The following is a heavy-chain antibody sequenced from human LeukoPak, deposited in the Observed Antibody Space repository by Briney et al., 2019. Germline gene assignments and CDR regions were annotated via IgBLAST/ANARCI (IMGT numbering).Heavy chain of an antibody. D-gene: IGHD5-12*01. V-gene: IGHV3-21*01. J-gene: IGHJ5*02. CDR1: GFTFHNYT. CDR2: ISSSSYI. CDR3: ARDGGGYRFYNWFDP. Sequence: SGGSLRLSCAASGFTFHNYTLNWVRQAPGKGLEWVSFISSSSYIHYADSVKGRFTISRDNAKNSLYLQMNSLRAEDTAVYYCARDGGGYRFYNWFDPWGQGNLVTVSS.